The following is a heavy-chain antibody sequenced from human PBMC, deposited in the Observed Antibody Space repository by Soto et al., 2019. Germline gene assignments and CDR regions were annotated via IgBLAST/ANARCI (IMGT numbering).Heavy chain of an antibody. CDR1: GYTFTDYY. V-gene: IGHV1-2*02. CDR2: INPNSGAT. Sequence: ASVKVSCKASGYTFTDYYIYWLRQCPGHGLEWMGWINPNSGATNYAHNFQGRVTMTRDTSIRAAYMELSRLSSDDTAVYYCAKDQGGYMVSGMDVWGQGTTVTVSS. J-gene: IGHJ6*02. D-gene: IGHD2-2*02. CDR3: AKDQGGYMVSGMDV.